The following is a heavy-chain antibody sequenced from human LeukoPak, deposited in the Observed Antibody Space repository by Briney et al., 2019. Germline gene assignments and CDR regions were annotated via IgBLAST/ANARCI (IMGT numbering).Heavy chain of an antibody. V-gene: IGHV1-2*02. J-gene: IGHJ4*02. Sequence: ASVKVSCKASGYTFTGYYMHWVRQAPGQGLEWMGWINPNSGGTNYAQKFQVRVTMTRDTSISTAYMELSRLRSDDTAVYYCASVPYGGSKYFDYWGQGTLVTVSS. CDR2: INPNSGGT. CDR3: ASVPYGGSKYFDY. D-gene: IGHD4-23*01. CDR1: GYTFTGYY.